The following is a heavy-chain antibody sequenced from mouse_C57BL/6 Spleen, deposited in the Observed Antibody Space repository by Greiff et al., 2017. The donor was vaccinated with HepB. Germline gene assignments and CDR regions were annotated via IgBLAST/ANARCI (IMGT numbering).Heavy chain of an antibody. CDR3: ARQAYYGSSLFDY. J-gene: IGHJ2*01. Sequence: EVMLVESGGDLVKPGGSLKLSCAASGFTFSSYGMSWVRQTPDKRLEWVATISSGGSYTYYPDSVKGRFTISRDNAKNTLYLQMSSLKSEDTAMYYCARQAYYGSSLFDYWGQGTTLTVSS. CDR1: GFTFSSYG. V-gene: IGHV5-6*01. CDR2: ISSGGSYT. D-gene: IGHD1-1*01.